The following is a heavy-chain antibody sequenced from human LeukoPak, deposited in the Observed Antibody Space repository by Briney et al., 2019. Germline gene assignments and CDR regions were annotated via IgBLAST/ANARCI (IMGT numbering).Heavy chain of an antibody. Sequence: GGSLRLSCAAPGFSFSNYGMHWVRQAPGKGLEWVAFIRYDGTNKYYADSVKGRFTISRDNSKNTLYLQMNSLRAEDTAVYYCAKTMVVAATYSFDYWGQGTLVTVSS. CDR3: AKTMVVAATYSFDY. D-gene: IGHD2-15*01. J-gene: IGHJ4*02. V-gene: IGHV3-30*02. CDR1: GFSFSNYG. CDR2: IRYDGTNK.